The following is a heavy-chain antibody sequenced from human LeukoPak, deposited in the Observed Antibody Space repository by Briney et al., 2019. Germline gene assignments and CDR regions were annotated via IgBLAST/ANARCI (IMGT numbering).Heavy chain of an antibody. V-gene: IGHV1-46*01. Sequence: GASVKVSCKASGYTFTSYYIHWVRQAPGQGLEWMGIINPSGGNTNYAQKFQGRVTMTRDTSTSTVFMEVNSLRSEDTAMYYCAREGPGSGCFFDYWGQGTLVTVSS. D-gene: IGHD6-19*01. J-gene: IGHJ4*02. CDR3: AREGPGSGCFFDY. CDR2: INPSGGNT. CDR1: GYTFTSYY.